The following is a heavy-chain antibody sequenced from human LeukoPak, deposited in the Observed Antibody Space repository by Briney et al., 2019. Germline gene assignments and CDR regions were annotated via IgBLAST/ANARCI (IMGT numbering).Heavy chain of an antibody. CDR3: ARVEGRPTSRDDY. CDR1: GFTYRSNW. Sequence: GGCLRLSCAASGFTYRSNWMSWVREAPGKGLECVANINPEGREKYYVDSVEDRFTISRDNAKNRVHRQMNSLIARHRAVYYCARVEGRPTSRDDYWGQGTLVTVSS. CDR2: INPEGREK. J-gene: IGHJ4*02. V-gene: IGHV3-7*01.